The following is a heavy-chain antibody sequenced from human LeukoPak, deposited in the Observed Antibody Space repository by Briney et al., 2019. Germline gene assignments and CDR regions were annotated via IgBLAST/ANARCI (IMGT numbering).Heavy chain of an antibody. CDR2: ISESGETI. CDR3: AREVGGSRAFDV. J-gene: IGHJ3*01. CDR1: GFTFSNYA. V-gene: IGHV3-23*01. Sequence: GGSLRLSCAASGFTFSNYAMSWVRQAPGKGLEWVSAISESGETIYYADSVKGRFTISRDNDKNSLYLQMNSLTAEDTAIYYCAREVGGSRAFDVWGQGTMVTVSS. D-gene: IGHD6-13*01.